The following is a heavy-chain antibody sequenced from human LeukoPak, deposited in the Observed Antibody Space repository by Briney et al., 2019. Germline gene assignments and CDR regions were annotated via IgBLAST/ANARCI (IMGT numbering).Heavy chain of an antibody. D-gene: IGHD6-19*01. V-gene: IGHV3-23*01. J-gene: IGHJ4*02. CDR3: AKPGYITSGWFDY. CDR1: GFTFSTYY. Sequence: GGSLSLFCAASGFTFSTYYMSWLRQAPAKGLDWVTTITESGRNTYYADSVKGRFTISRDNSKNTLYLQMHSLRADDTAIYYCAKPGYITSGWFDYWGRGALVIVSS. CDR2: ITESGRNT.